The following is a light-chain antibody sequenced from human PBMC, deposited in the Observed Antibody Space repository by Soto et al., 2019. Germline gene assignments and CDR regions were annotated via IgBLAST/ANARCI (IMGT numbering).Light chain of an antibody. CDR3: QQYNNWPRT. V-gene: IGKV3-15*01. CDR1: QSVSSD. Sequence: EIVMTQSPATLSVSPGERATLSCRSSQSVSSDLAWYHQKPGQAPRLLIYSASTRATGIPAMFSGSGSGTEFTLTINSLQSEDFAVYYCQQYNNWPRTFGQGTKVDNK. J-gene: IGKJ1*01. CDR2: SAS.